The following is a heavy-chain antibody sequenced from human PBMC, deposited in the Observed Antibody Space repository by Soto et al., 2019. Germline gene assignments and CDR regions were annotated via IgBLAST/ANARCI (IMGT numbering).Heavy chain of an antibody. CDR1: GGTFSSYA. D-gene: IGHD4-17*01. V-gene: IGHV1-69*13. Sequence: GASVKVSCKASGGTFSSYAISWVRQAPGQGLEWMGGIIPIFGTANYAQKFQGRVTITADESTSTAYMELSSLRSEDTAVYYCAREDDYGGNSNFDYWGQGTLVTVSS. J-gene: IGHJ4*02. CDR3: AREDDYGGNSNFDY. CDR2: IIPIFGTA.